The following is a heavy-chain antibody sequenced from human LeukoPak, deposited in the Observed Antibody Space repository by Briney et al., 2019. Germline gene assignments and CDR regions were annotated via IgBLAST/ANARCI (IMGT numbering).Heavy chain of an antibody. CDR3: ARGAHKSFIRKEIRWFDP. Sequence: PSQTLSLTCAVSGGSISSGGYSWSWIRQPPGKGLEWIGYIYYSGSTNYNPSLKSRVTISVDTSKNQFSLKLSSVTAADTAVYYCARGAHKSFIRKEIRWFDPWGQGTLVTVSS. CDR1: GGSISSGGYS. CDR2: IYYSGST. D-gene: IGHD5-24*01. J-gene: IGHJ5*02. V-gene: IGHV4-30-4*07.